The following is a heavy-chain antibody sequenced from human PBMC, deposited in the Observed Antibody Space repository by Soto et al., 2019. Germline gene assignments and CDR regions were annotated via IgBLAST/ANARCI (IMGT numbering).Heavy chain of an antibody. D-gene: IGHD2-8*01. CDR2: ISAYNGNT. Sequence: QVQLVQSGAEVKKPGASVKVSCKASGYTFTSYGISWVRQAPGQGLEWMGWISAYNGNTNYAQKLQGRVTMTTDTTTSTAYMELRSLRSDDTAVYYCARVETYCTDGVCHHFDSWGQGTLVTVSS. CDR3: ARVETYCTDGVCHHFDS. J-gene: IGHJ4*02. V-gene: IGHV1-18*01. CDR1: GYTFTSYG.